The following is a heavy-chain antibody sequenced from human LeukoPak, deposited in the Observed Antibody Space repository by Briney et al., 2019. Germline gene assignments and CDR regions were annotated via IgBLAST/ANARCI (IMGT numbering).Heavy chain of an antibody. V-gene: IGHV4-34*01. CDR2: INHSGSA. CDR1: GGSFSRYY. Sequence: PSETLSLTCAVYGGSFSRYYWTWIRQPPGKGLEWIGEINHSGSANYNPPLKSRVTISVDTSKNQSSLQLSSGTAADTAVYYCARETYYYDSSGYYPFDYWGQGTLVTVSS. J-gene: IGHJ4*02. CDR3: ARETYYYDSSGYYPFDY. D-gene: IGHD3-22*01.